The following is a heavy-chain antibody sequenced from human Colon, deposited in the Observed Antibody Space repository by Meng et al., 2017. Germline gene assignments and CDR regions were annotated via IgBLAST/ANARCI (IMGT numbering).Heavy chain of an antibody. Sequence: QVQLVQMGAEVKKPGASVKVSCKASGYIFTTYGISWVRQAPGEGLEWMGWISAYNGNTNSAQKFQDRVTMTTDTSTNTAYMELRSLRSDDTAMYYCARDRQWLGSDYWGQGTLVTVFS. J-gene: IGHJ4*02. CDR1: GYIFTTYG. CDR3: ARDRQWLGSDY. V-gene: IGHV1-18*01. D-gene: IGHD6-19*01. CDR2: ISAYNGNT.